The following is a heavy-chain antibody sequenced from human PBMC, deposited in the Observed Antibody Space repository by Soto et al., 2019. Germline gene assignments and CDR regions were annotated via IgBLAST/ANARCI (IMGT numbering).Heavy chain of an antibody. CDR1: GYTFTSYG. D-gene: IGHD1-1*01. Sequence: ASVKVSCKASGYTFTSYGISWVRQAPGQGLEWMGWISAYTGNTNFAQKVQGRVTMTTDTSTTTAYMELRSLRSDDTAVYYCAKGTGTTSEGSLFDYWGQGTLVTVSS. CDR3: AKGTGTTSEGSLFDY. V-gene: IGHV1-18*01. J-gene: IGHJ4*02. CDR2: ISAYTGNT.